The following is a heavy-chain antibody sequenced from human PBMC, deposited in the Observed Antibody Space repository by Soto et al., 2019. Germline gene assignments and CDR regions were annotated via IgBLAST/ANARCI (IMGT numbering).Heavy chain of an antibody. D-gene: IGHD2-15*01. CDR1: GGSISSYY. V-gene: IGHV4-59*08. J-gene: IGHJ4*02. Sequence: SETLSLTCTVSGGSISSYYWSWIRQPPGKGLEWIGYIYYRGNTDYNPSLKSRVTISLDTPKNQFSLKLSSVTAADTAVYYCARGYCTGGTCYRFNFDNWGQGALVTVSS. CDR2: IYYRGNT. CDR3: ARGYCTGGTCYRFNFDN.